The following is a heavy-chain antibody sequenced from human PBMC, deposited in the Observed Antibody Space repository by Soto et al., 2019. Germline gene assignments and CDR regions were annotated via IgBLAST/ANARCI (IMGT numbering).Heavy chain of an antibody. CDR3: ARGVDTMAFDH. CDR2: IYYSGST. CDR1: GGSISSGGYY. Sequence: QVQLQESGPGLVKPSQTLSLTCTVSGGSISSGGYYWSWIRQHPGKGLEWIGYIYYSGSTYYEPSLRSRLTISEDLSKNQLSLRLTAVTAADTAVYYCARGVDTMAFDHWGQGTLVTVSS. J-gene: IGHJ5*02. D-gene: IGHD2-2*01. V-gene: IGHV4-30-4*08.